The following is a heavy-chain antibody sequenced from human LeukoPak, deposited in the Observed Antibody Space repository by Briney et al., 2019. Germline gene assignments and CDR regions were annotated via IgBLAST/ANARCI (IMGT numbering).Heavy chain of an antibody. Sequence: QPGGALRLSCAASGFTVSSNYMSWVRQAPGKGLEWVSVIYSGGSTYYADSVKGRFTISRHNSKNTLYLQMNSLRAEDTAVYYCARTYGDYVMAWNFDLWGRGTLVTVSS. D-gene: IGHD4-17*01. CDR2: IYSGGST. CDR3: ARTYGDYVMAWNFDL. J-gene: IGHJ2*01. CDR1: GFTVSSNY. V-gene: IGHV3-53*04.